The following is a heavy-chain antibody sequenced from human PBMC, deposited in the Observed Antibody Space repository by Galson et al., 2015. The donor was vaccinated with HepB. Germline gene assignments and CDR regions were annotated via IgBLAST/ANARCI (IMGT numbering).Heavy chain of an antibody. D-gene: IGHD2-8*01. CDR1: GFTFSSYR. CDR3: ARVLGYCTNGVCYEDSNWFDP. J-gene: IGHJ5*02. V-gene: IGHV3-7*01. Sequence: SLRLSCAASGFTFSSYRMSWVRQAPGKGLEWVANIKQDGSEKYYVDSVKGRFTISRDNAKNSLYLQMNSLRAEDTAVYYCARVLGYCTNGVCYEDSNWFDPWGQGTLVTVSS. CDR2: IKQDGSEK.